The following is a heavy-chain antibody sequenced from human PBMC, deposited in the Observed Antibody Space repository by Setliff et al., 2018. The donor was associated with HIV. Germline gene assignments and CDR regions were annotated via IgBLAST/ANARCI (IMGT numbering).Heavy chain of an antibody. CDR3: ARDRYSYGRSYFDY. J-gene: IGHJ4*02. V-gene: IGHV4-61*02. Sequence: PSETLSLTCTVSGGSISSASYYWSWIRRPAGKGLEWIGRIYTSGSTTYNPSLKSRVTMSLDTSKNHFSLKLSSVTAADTAVYYCARDRYSYGRSYFDYWGQGTLVTVSS. CDR1: GGSISSASYY. D-gene: IGHD5-18*01. CDR2: IYTSGST.